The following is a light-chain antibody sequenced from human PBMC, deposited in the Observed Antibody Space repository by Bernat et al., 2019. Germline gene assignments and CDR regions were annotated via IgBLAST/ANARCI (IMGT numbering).Light chain of an antibody. CDR3: SSVSTTSTPVV. CDR2: DVS. J-gene: IGLJ3*02. CDR1: SSDVGAYNY. V-gene: IGLV2-14*03. Sequence: QSALTQPASVSGSPGQSITLSCTGTSSDVGAYNYFSWYQQHPGRAPKLMIFDVSNRPSGVSDRFSGSKSGNTASLTISGLRPEDEVDYYCSSVSTTSTPVVFGGGTKLTVL.